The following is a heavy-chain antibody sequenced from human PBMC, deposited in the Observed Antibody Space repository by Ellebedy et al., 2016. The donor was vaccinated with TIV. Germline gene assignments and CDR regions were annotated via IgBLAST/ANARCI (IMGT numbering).Heavy chain of an antibody. Sequence: AASVKVSCKASGYTFTAYHLHWVRQAPGQGLELLGWISAYNGNTNYAQKLQGRVTMTTDTSTSTAYMELRSLRSDDTAVYYCARSGYRGYDLYDAFDIWGQGTMVTVSS. CDR3: ARSGYRGYDLYDAFDI. V-gene: IGHV1-18*04. CDR1: GYTFTAYH. J-gene: IGHJ3*02. D-gene: IGHD5-12*01. CDR2: ISAYNGNT.